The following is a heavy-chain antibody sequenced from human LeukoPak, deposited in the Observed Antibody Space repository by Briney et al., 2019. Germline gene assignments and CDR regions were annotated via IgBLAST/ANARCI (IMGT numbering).Heavy chain of an antibody. CDR2: IIPIFGTA. V-gene: IGHV1-69*06. CDR1: GGTFSSYA. D-gene: IGHD2-15*01. Sequence: AASVKVSCKASGGTFSSYAISWVRQAPGQGLEWMGGIIPIFGTANYAQKFQGRVTITADKSTSTAYMELSSLRSEDTAVYYCARVLVVVAATGAFDIWGQGTMVTVSS. J-gene: IGHJ3*02. CDR3: ARVLVVVAATGAFDI.